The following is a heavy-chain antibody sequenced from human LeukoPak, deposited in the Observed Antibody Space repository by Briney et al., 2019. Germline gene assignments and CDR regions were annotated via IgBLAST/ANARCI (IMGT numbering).Heavy chain of an antibody. D-gene: IGHD6-13*01. CDR2: INHSGST. CDR1: GGSFSGYY. V-gene: IGHV4-34*01. Sequence: PSETLSLTCAVYGGSFSGYYWSWIRQPPGKGLEWIGEINHSGSTYYNPSLKSRVTISVDTSKNQFSLKLSSVTAADTAVYYCAITPSHSGSWYGAFYHWGQGTLVTVSS. J-gene: IGHJ4*02. CDR3: AITPSHSGSWYGAFYH.